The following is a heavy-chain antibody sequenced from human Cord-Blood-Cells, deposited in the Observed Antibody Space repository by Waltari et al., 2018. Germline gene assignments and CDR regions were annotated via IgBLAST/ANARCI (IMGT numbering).Heavy chain of an antibody. CDR1: GYTFTSYD. V-gene: IGHV1-8*01. CDR2: MNPNSGNT. CDR3: ARVVDDFWSGYYSGYDY. Sequence: QVQLVQSGAEVKKPGASVKVSCKASGYTFTSYDINWVRQATGQGLEWMGWMNPNSGNTGYAQKFQGRVTMTRNTSISTAYMELGSLRSEDTAVYYCARVVDDFWSGYYSGYDYWGQGTLVTVSS. J-gene: IGHJ4*02. D-gene: IGHD3-3*01.